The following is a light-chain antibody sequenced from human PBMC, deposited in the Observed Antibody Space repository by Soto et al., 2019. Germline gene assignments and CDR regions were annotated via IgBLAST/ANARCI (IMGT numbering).Light chain of an antibody. CDR1: RSDVGGYNY. CDR3: ATWDGSLIGVV. J-gene: IGLJ2*01. Sequence: QSALTQPPSASGSPGQSVTISCTGTRSDVGGYNYVSWYQQHPGKAPKLMISEVNKRPSGVPDRFSGSKSGNTASLTVSGLQAEDEADYYCATWDGSLIGVVFGGGTKVTVL. CDR2: EVN. V-gene: IGLV2-8*01.